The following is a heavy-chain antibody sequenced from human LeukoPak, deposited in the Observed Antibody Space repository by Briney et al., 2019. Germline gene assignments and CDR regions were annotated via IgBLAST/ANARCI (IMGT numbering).Heavy chain of an antibody. CDR3: ARDLAAALISHYYYGMDV. V-gene: IGHV3-11*01. CDR1: GFTFSDYY. CDR2: ISSSGSTI. J-gene: IGHJ6*02. D-gene: IGHD6-13*01. Sequence: GGSLRLSCAASGFTFSDYYMSWIRQAPGKGLEWVSYISSSGSTIYYADSVKGRFTISRDNAKNSLYLQMNSLRAEDTAVYYCARDLAAALISHYYYGMDVWGQGTTVTVSS.